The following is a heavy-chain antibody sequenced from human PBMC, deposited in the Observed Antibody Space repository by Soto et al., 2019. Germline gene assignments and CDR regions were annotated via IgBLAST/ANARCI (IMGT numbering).Heavy chain of an antibody. CDR2: IKSKHDGGQT. D-gene: IGHD5-18*01. V-gene: IGHV3-15*01. CDR1: GFTFSNAW. Sequence: GGSLRLSCAASGFTFSNAWMSWVRQAPGKGLEWVGRIKSKHDGGQTDYAAPVKGRFTISRDDAKNTLYLQMNSLKTEDTAVYYCATGITALTDYWGQGTLVTVSS. CDR3: ATGITALTDY. J-gene: IGHJ4*02.